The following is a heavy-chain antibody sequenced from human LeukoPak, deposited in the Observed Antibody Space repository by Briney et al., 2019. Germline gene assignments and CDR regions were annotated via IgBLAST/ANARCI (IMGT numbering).Heavy chain of an antibody. CDR2: IYPGDSDT. D-gene: IGHD5-12*01. Sequence: GESLKISCKGSGYSFTTNWIAWVRQMPGKGLEWMGIIYPGDSDTRYSPSFQGQVTISADKSITTVYLQWSSLKASDTAMYYCARGGYRVTELDYWGQGTLVTVSS. J-gene: IGHJ4*02. CDR3: ARGGYRVTELDY. V-gene: IGHV5-51*01. CDR1: GYSFTTNW.